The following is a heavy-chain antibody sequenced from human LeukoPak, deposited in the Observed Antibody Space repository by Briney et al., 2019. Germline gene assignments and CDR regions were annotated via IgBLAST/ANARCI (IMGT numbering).Heavy chain of an antibody. J-gene: IGHJ4*02. CDR2: IYSGGST. CDR1: GFTVSSNY. Sequence: GGSLRLSCAASGFTVSSNYMSWVRQAPGKGLEWVSVIYSGGSTYYADSVKGRFTISRDNSKNTLYLQMNSLRAEDTAVYYCARSSADWNNFDYWGLGTLVTVSS. V-gene: IGHV3-66*01. CDR3: ARSSADWNNFDY. D-gene: IGHD1/OR15-1a*01.